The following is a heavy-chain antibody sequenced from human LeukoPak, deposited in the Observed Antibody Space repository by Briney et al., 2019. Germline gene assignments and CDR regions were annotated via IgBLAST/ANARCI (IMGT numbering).Heavy chain of an antibody. CDR1: GYSISNNYF. Sequence: PSETLSLTCVVSGYSISNNYFWGWIRQSPGKGLEWIGTVSRSRTTYYNPSLKSRVIISIDTSKNQFSLKLISMTAADTAVYYCTRLVPAWEGGGSNYWGRGTLVTVSS. V-gene: IGHV4-38-2*01. CDR2: VSRSRTT. CDR3: TRLVPAWEGGGSNY. J-gene: IGHJ4*01. D-gene: IGHD1-26*01.